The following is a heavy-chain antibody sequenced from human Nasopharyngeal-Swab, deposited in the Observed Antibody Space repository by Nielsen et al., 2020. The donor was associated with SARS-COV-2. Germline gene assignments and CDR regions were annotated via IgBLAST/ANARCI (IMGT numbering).Heavy chain of an antibody. D-gene: IGHD3-10*01. CDR2: LSWNSGSI. CDR3: SKDTFHYYGDYYGMDV. Sequence: SLKISCAASGFTFDEYAMHWVRQAPGKGLEWVSGLSWNSGSIGYADSVKGRFTISRDNAKNSLYLQMNSLRAEDPALYYCSKDTFHYYGDYYGMDVWGQGTTVTVSS. J-gene: IGHJ6*02. CDR1: GFTFDEYA. V-gene: IGHV3-9*01.